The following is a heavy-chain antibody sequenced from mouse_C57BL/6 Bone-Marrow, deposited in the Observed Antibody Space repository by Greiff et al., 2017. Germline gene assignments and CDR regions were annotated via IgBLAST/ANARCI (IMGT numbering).Heavy chain of an antibody. D-gene: IGHD1-1*01. Sequence: VQLQESGAELVKPGASVKLSCKASGYTFTEYTIHWVKQRSGHGLEWIGWFYPGSGSIKYNEKFKDKATLTADKSSSTDYMELSSLTTEDSAVXVCARHEGIPYYCDSNHSYYAMDYWGQGTSVTVSS. CDR2: FYPGSGSI. CDR3: ARHEGIPYYCDSNHSYYAMDY. CDR1: GYTFTEYT. V-gene: IGHV1-62-2*01. J-gene: IGHJ4*01.